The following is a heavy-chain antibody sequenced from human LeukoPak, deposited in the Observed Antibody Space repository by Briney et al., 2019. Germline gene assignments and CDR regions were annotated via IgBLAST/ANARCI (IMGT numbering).Heavy chain of an antibody. J-gene: IGHJ4*02. CDR2: IYAGGDT. CDR3: ARGRRLSHGDYGGYFDY. D-gene: IGHD4-23*01. V-gene: IGHV3-66*01. CDR1: GFTVSTNY. Sequence: PGGSLRLSCAASGFTVSTNYMSWVRQAPGKGLEWVSVIYAGGDTYYADSVKGRFSISRDNSNRDNSKNTLYLQMNSLRADDTAVYYCARGRRLSHGDYGGYFDYWGQGTLVTVSS.